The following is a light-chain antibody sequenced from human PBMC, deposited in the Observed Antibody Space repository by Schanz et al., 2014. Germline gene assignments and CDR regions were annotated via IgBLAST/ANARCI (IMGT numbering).Light chain of an antibody. CDR1: QSVGTY. CDR3: QQYAESPRYT. CDR2: GAS. V-gene: IGKV3-20*01. J-gene: IGKJ2*01. Sequence: EIVLTQSPATLSLSPGERATLSCRVRQSVGTYLAWYQQKPGQAPGLLIYGASTRATGIPARFSGSGAGTDFTLTISRLEPEDFAVYYCQQYAESPRYTFGQGTKLEIK.